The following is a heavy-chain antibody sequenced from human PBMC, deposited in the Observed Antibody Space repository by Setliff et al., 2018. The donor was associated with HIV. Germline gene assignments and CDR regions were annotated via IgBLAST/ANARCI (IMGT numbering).Heavy chain of an antibody. CDR1: GFTFSTYR. J-gene: IGHJ4*02. V-gene: IGHV3-21*04. CDR2: ISSSSSYI. CDR3: ARVMIGYSGYDAFDY. Sequence: PGGSLRLSCAASGFTFSTYRMNWVRQAPGKGLEWVSSISSSSSYIYYADSLKGRFTISRDNAKNSLYLQMNSLRAEDTAVYYCARVMIGYSGYDAFDYWGQGTLVTVSS. D-gene: IGHD5-12*01.